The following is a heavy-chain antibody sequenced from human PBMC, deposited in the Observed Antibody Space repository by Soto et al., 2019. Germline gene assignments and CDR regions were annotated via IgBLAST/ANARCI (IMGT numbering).Heavy chain of an antibody. CDR2: IKQDGSEK. V-gene: IGHV3-7*01. CDR1: GFTFSSYW. Sequence: PGGSLRLSCAAAGFTFSSYWMTWVRQATGNGLGWVANIKQDGSEKYYGDSVKGRFTISRDNAKNSLYLQMNSLRAEYSAVYYCAREYAFLEWLLKENYYYYGMDVWCQGTTLTVSS. D-gene: IGHD3-3*02. CDR3: AREYAFLEWLLKENYYYYGMDV. J-gene: IGHJ6*02.